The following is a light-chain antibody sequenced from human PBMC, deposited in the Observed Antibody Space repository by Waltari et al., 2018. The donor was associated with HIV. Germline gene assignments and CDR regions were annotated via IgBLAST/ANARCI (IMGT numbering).Light chain of an antibody. J-gene: IGLJ1*01. Sequence: SYELIQPPSVSVSPGQTATITCSGDKLGDKYVCWYQQKPGQSPVLVVYQDNQRPSGIPERFSGSNSGNTATLTINGTQAVGEGDYYCQAWYTSTGVFGAGTKVSVL. CDR1: KLGDKY. V-gene: IGLV3-1*01. CDR2: QDN. CDR3: QAWYTSTGV.